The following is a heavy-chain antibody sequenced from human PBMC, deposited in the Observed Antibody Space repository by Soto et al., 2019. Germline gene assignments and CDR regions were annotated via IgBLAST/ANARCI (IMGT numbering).Heavy chain of an antibody. Sequence: QVQLVQSGAEVKKPGASVKVSCKVSGYTLTELSMHWVRQAPGKGHEWMGGLDPEDGETIYAQKFQGRVTMTEDTSTDTAYMELSSLRSEDTAVYYCATAASGTAQIGRTFDYWGQGTLVTVSS. D-gene: IGHD6-13*01. V-gene: IGHV1-24*01. CDR3: ATAASGTAQIGRTFDY. CDR1: GYTLTELS. J-gene: IGHJ4*02. CDR2: LDPEDGET.